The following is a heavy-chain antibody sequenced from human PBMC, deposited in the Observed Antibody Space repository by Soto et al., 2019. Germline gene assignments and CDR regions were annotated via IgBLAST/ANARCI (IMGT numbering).Heavy chain of an antibody. CDR1: GYTFTSYA. J-gene: IGHJ4*02. CDR3: ARVKYSHGSGSAHRGGPCFQFYFDY. D-gene: IGHD3-10*01. Sequence: ASVKVSCKASGYTFTSYAMHWVRQAPGQRLEWMGWINAGNGNTKYSRKFQGRVTITRDTSASTAYMELSSLRSEDTAVYYCARVKYSHGSGSAHRGGPCFQFYFDYCRQRPPVPVCS. V-gene: IGHV1-3*01. CDR2: INAGNGNT.